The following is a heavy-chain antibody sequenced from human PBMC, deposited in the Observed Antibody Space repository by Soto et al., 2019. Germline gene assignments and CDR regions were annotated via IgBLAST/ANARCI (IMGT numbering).Heavy chain of an antibody. CDR3: ARGQFHHVSNCHYALDV. J-gene: IGHJ6*02. V-gene: IGHV1-69*01. D-gene: IGHD2-21*01. CDR2: FIPMFNRP. Sequence: QVQLVQSGAEVKKPGSSVKVSCKASGGTFSSYAISWVRQAPGQGLEWMGGFIPMFNRPHSARKFQGRVTITADESTITAYMDLSSLRSEDTAVYYCARGQFHHVSNCHYALDVWSQGTTVTVSS. CDR1: GGTFSSYA.